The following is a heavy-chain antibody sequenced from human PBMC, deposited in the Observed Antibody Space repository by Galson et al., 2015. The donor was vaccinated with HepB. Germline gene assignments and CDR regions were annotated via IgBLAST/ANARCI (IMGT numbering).Heavy chain of an antibody. CDR2: ISYDGSNK. D-gene: IGHD3-10*01. J-gene: IGHJ4*02. CDR3: ARDAQSGPSVLFY. V-gene: IGHV3-30*04. Sequence: SLRLSCAASGFTFSNYAMHWVRQAPGKGLEWLAVISYDGSNKYYADSVKGRFTISRDSSKNTLFLQMNSLRAEDTAVYYCARDAQSGPSVLFYWGQGTLVTVSS. CDR1: GFTFSNYA.